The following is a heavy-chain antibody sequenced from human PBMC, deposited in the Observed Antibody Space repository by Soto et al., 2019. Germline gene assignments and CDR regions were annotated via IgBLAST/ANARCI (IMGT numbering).Heavy chain of an antibody. Sequence: GGSQRLSCAASGFTFSSYSMSWVRQAPGKGLEWVSAISGSGGSTYYADSVKGRFTISRDNSKNTLYLQMNSLRAEDTAVYYCAKDSSPYYYDSSGYGYWGQGTLVTV. V-gene: IGHV3-23*01. CDR2: ISGSGGST. CDR3: AKDSSPYYYDSSGYGY. D-gene: IGHD3-22*01. CDR1: GFTFSSYS. J-gene: IGHJ4*02.